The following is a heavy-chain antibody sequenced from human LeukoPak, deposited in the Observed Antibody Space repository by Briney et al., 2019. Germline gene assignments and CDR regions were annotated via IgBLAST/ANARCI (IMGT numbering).Heavy chain of an antibody. CDR3: IGSGWFDAFDI. J-gene: IGHJ3*02. V-gene: IGHV3-33*01. CDR1: GFTFSSYG. CDR2: IWYDGSNK. Sequence: GGSLRLSCAASGFTFSSYGMHWVRQAPGKGLEWVAVIWYDGSNKYYADSVKGRFTISRDNSKNTLYLQMNSLKTEDTAVYYCIGSGWFDAFDIWGQGTMVTVSS. D-gene: IGHD6-19*01.